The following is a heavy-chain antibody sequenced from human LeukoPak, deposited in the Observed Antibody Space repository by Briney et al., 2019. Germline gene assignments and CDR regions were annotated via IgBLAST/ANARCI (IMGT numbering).Heavy chain of an antibody. CDR3: ARGLRNRRGWEGYAFDI. V-gene: IGHV3-21*01. D-gene: IGHD1-26*01. J-gene: IGHJ3*02. Sequence: PGGSLRLSCAASGFTFSSYSMNWVRQAPGKGLEWASSISSSSSYIYYADSVKGRFTISRDNAKNSLYLQMNSLRAEDTAVYYCARGLRNRRGWEGYAFDIWGQGTMVTVSS. CDR1: GFTFSSYS. CDR2: ISSSSSYI.